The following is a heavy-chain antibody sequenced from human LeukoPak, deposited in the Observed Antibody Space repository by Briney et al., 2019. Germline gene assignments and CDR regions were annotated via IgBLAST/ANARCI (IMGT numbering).Heavy chain of an antibody. V-gene: IGHV4-39*01. CDR3: ASQLFPLAVSGFDY. D-gene: IGHD6-19*01. Sequence: PSETLSLTCTVSGDSISSGSYYWGWIRQPPGKGLEWIGTIYYSGSTYYNPSLKSRVTISVDTSKNQFSLKLSSVTAADTTVYYCASQLFPLAVSGFDYWGQGTLVTVSS. CDR2: IYYSGST. CDR1: GDSISSGSYY. J-gene: IGHJ4*02.